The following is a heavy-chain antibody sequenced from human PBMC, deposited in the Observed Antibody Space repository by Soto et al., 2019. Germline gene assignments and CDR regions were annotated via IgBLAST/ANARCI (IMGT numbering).Heavy chain of an antibody. CDR1: GYTFTNFG. CDR3: ARARMFSGAHHDY. Sequence: QVHLVQSGAVVENPGASVKVSCKASGYTFTNFGINWVRQAPGQGLEWMGWITPYNGNANYPQKHQDRLTITTDTSTNTVYLELRSLRSDDTAVYFCARARMFSGAHHDYWGQGTRVTVSS. V-gene: IGHV1-18*04. D-gene: IGHD1-26*01. CDR2: ITPYNGNA. J-gene: IGHJ4*02.